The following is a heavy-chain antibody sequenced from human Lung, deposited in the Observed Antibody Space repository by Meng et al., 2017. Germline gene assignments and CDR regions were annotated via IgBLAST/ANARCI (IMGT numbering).Heavy chain of an antibody. CDR3: ARRSLLWFGELFRY. CDR2: INHRGST. CDR1: GGVCSGYY. J-gene: IGHJ4*02. Sequence: VPVQQGGRRLLQPLETLSRSWALSGGVCSGYYWKVIRPPPGKGVEWIGEINHRGSTNYNPPLKRRVTISVDTSKNQFSLKLSSVTAADTAVYYCARRSLLWFGELFRYWGQGTLVTVSS. D-gene: IGHD3-10*01. V-gene: IGHV4-34*01.